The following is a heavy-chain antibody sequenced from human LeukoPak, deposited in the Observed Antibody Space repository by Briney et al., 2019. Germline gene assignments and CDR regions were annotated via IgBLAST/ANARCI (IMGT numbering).Heavy chain of an antibody. D-gene: IGHD3-10*01. CDR3: ARFSARGMGNYLDL. V-gene: IGHV4-34*01. J-gene: IGHJ1*01. CDR2: IHHSGST. CDR1: GASFSGYY. Sequence: TPSETLSLTWAVVGASFSGYYWSWIRPPPGKGLEWIGEIHHSGSTNYNPSLKSRVTISVDTSKNQFSLKLNSVTAADTAVYYCARFSARGMGNYLDLWGKGTLVTVS.